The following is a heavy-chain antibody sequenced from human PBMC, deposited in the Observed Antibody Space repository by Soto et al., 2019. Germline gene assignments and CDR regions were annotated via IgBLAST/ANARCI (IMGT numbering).Heavy chain of an antibody. CDR1: GYTFTSYA. Sequence: ASVKVSCKASGYTFTSYAMHWVRQAPGQRLEWMGWINAGNGNTKYPQKFQGRVTITRDTSASTAYMELSSLRSEDTAVYYCARDYYDSRTYYYYGMDVWGQGTTVTVSS. CDR2: INAGNGNT. J-gene: IGHJ6*02. D-gene: IGHD3-22*01. CDR3: ARDYYDSRTYYYYGMDV. V-gene: IGHV1-3*01.